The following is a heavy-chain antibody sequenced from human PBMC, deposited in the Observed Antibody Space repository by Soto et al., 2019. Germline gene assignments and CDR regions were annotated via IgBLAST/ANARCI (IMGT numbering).Heavy chain of an antibody. CDR3: AGALENPYFYYGLNV. D-gene: IGHD1-1*01. Sequence: GGSLRLSCAASGFTFSSYWMSWVRQSPGKGLEWVAATTYDGGIKHYVDSVKGRFTISRENSKNTLYLQMNSLRVEDTATYYCAGALENPYFYYGLNVWGQGTTVTVSS. CDR2: TTYDGGIK. J-gene: IGHJ6*02. CDR1: GFTFSSYW. V-gene: IGHV3-30*03.